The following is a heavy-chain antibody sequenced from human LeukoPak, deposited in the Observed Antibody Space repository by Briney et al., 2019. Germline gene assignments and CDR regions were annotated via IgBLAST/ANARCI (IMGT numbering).Heavy chain of an antibody. Sequence: PSETLSLTCTVSGGSISSGSYYWSWIRQPAGKGLEWIGRIYTSGSTNYNPSLKSRVTISVDTSKNQFSLKLSSVTAADTAVYYCARDDTYYYDSSGHYYGGQFDPWGQGTLVTVSS. CDR3: ARDDTYYYDSSGHYYGGQFDP. CDR2: IYTSGST. D-gene: IGHD3-22*01. CDR1: GGSISSGSYY. V-gene: IGHV4-61*02. J-gene: IGHJ5*02.